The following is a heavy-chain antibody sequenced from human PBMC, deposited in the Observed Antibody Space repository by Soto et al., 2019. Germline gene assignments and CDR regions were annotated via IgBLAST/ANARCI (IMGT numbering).Heavy chain of an antibody. Sequence: QITLKESGPTLVEPTQTLTLTCTFSGFSLSASGVGVGWIRLPPGKALEWLALIYWNDDKRYSPSLKSRLTITKDTSKNQVVLTMTNMDPVDTATYYCAHRPVIAAAASHFDYWGQGTLVTVSS. CDR2: IYWNDDK. CDR3: AHRPVIAAAASHFDY. V-gene: IGHV2-5*01. D-gene: IGHD6-13*01. J-gene: IGHJ4*02. CDR1: GFSLSASGVG.